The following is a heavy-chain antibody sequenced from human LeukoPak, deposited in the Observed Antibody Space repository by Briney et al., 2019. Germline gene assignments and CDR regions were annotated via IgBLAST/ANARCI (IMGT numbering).Heavy chain of an antibody. CDR3: ARTLRQVDYYYYMDV. J-gene: IGHJ6*03. D-gene: IGHD3-16*01. V-gene: IGHV1-18*01. CDR1: GYTFTSYG. CDR2: ISAYNGNT. Sequence: ASVKVSCKASGYTFTSYGISWVRQAPGQGLEWMGWISAYNGNTNYAQKFQGRVTITADESTSTAYMELSSLRSEDTAVYYCARTLRQVDYYYYMDVWGKGTTVTISS.